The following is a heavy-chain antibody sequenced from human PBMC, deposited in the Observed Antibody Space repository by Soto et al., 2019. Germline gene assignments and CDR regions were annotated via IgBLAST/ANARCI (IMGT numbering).Heavy chain of an antibody. J-gene: IGHJ6*02. CDR2: ISPSSGHI. V-gene: IGHV3-21*06. Sequence: EVHLVESGGGLVKPGGSLRLSCAVSGFTFSSCTMNWVRQAPGKGLEWVSSISPSSGHIYYADSVKGRFTISRDNAKNSLFRQMNSRRGEDTAVYYCSGCSGGACHKNYGMDVWGQGTTVTVSS. D-gene: IGHD2-15*01. CDR3: SGCSGGACHKNYGMDV. CDR1: GFTFSSCT.